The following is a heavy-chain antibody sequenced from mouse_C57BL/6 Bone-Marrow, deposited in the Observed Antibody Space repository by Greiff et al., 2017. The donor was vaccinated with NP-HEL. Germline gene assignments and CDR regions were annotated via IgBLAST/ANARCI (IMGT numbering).Heavy chain of an antibody. CDR3: ARDGYDEGWYFDV. J-gene: IGHJ1*03. D-gene: IGHD2-2*01. CDR2: ISDGGSYT. Sequence: EVKVVESGGGLVKPGGSLKLSCAASGFTFSSYAMSWVRQTPEKRLEWVATISDGGSYTYYPDNVKGRFPISRDNAKNNLYLQMSHLKSEDTAMYYCARDGYDEGWYFDVWGTGTTVTVSS. CDR1: GFTFSSYA. V-gene: IGHV5-4*01.